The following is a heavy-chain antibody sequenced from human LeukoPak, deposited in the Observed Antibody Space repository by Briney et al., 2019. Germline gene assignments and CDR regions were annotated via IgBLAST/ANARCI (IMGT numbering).Heavy chain of an antibody. Sequence: ASVKVSCKASGYTFTGYYMHWVRQAPGQGLEWMGWINPNSGGTNYAQKFQGRVTMTRDTSISTAYMELSRLRSDDTAVYYCARDAESIVGATAAPSWGQGTLVTVSS. CDR1: GYTFTGYY. J-gene: IGHJ4*02. V-gene: IGHV1-2*02. D-gene: IGHD1-26*01. CDR2: INPNSGGT. CDR3: ARDAESIVGATAAPS.